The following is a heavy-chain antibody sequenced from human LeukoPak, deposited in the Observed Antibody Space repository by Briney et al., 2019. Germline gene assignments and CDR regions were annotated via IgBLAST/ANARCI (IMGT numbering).Heavy chain of an antibody. CDR2: ISDSCGST. CDR1: GFTFSPYA. J-gene: IGHJ1*01. V-gene: IGHV3-23*01. CDR3: AKDNSPYSNSWLQFFQH. D-gene: IGHD6-13*01. Sequence: PGGSLRPSFATPGFTFSPYAMRSGRRAPGKGLTRASIISDSCGSTYYADSVKGRFTISRDNSKNPLYLQMNSLRAEDTAVYYCAKDNSPYSNSWLQFFQHWGQGTLVTVSS.